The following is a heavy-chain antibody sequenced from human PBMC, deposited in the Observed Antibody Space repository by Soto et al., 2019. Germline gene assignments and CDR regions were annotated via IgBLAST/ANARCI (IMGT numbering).Heavy chain of an antibody. Sequence: SETLSLTCTVSGGSISSGGYYWSWIRQHPGKGLEWIGYIYYSGSTYYNPSLKSRVTISVDTSKNQFSLKLSSVTAADTAVYYCARTVGSSSWLEYFQHWGQGTLVTVSS. CDR3: ARTVGSSSWLEYFQH. D-gene: IGHD6-13*01. CDR2: IYYSGST. J-gene: IGHJ1*01. V-gene: IGHV4-31*03. CDR1: GGSISSGGYY.